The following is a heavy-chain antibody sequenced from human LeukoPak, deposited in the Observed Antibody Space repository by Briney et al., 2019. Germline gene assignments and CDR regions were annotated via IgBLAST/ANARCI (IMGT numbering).Heavy chain of an antibody. Sequence: ASVKVSCKPSGYTFIGYYMHWVRQAPGQGREWVGWINPYSGGRNYAQRFQGRVTMTRDTSISPAYMEVSRLRSDDTAVYYCARRGCSSTDCYARFDYYGMDVWGQGTTVTVSS. D-gene: IGHD2-2*01. CDR2: INPYSGGR. CDR1: GYTFIGYY. CDR3: ARRGCSSTDCYARFDYYGMDV. J-gene: IGHJ6*02. V-gene: IGHV1-2*02.